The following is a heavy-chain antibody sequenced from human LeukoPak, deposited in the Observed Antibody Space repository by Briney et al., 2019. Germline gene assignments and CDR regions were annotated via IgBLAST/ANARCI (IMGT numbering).Heavy chain of an antibody. V-gene: IGHV3-21*01. CDR2: ISRSSSYS. CDR3: GAIYYNSSVQLDY. J-gene: IGHJ4*02. D-gene: IGHD3-22*01. Sequence: KPGGSLRLSCAASGFTFSTSNMNWVRHAPPQGLASVSSISRSSSYSKYSDSVQGRLTISRDNATNTLYTQMLSLRAAVTSGYYYGAIYYNSSVQLDYWGQGIVVAVPS. CDR1: GFTFSTSN.